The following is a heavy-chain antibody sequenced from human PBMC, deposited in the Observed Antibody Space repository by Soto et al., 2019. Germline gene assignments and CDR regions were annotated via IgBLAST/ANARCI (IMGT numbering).Heavy chain of an antibody. V-gene: IGHV3-23*01. D-gene: IGHD6-13*01. CDR3: AKDHFRDSSSWYSKYYFDY. J-gene: IGHJ4*02. Sequence: GGSLILSCAASGFTFSSYAMSWVRQAPGKGLEWVSAISGSGGSTYYADSVKGRFTISRDNSKNTLYLQMNSLRAEDTAVYYCAKDHFRDSSSWYSKYYFDYWGQGTLVTVSS. CDR1: GFTFSSYA. CDR2: ISGSGGST.